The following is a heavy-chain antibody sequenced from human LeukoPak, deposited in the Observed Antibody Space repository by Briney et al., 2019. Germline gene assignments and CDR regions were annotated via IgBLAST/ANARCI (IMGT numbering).Heavy chain of an antibody. V-gene: IGHV3-23*01. J-gene: IGHJ6*02. Sequence: GGSLRLSCAASGFTFSSYAMSWVRQAPGKGLEWVSAISGSGGSTYYADSVKGRFTISRDNSKNTLYLQMNSLRAEDTAVYYCAKGLVEKYSSSWYRDYYYYYGMDVWGQGTTVTVSS. CDR2: ISGSGGST. CDR3: AKGLVEKYSSSWYRDYYYYYGMDV. D-gene: IGHD6-13*01. CDR1: GFTFSSYA.